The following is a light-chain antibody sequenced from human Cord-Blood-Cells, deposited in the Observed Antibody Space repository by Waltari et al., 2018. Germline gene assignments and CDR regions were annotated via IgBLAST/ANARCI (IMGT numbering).Light chain of an antibody. CDR3: SSYTSSSTFYV. J-gene: IGLJ1*01. V-gene: IGLV2-14*01. Sequence: QYALTQPAAVSGSPGQSIPISCTGTSSDVGGYNYVSWYQQHPGKAPKLIIYDVSNRPSGVSNLFSGSKSGNTASLTISGLQAEDEADYYCSSYTSSSTFYVFGTGTKVTVL. CDR2: DVS. CDR1: SSDVGGYNY.